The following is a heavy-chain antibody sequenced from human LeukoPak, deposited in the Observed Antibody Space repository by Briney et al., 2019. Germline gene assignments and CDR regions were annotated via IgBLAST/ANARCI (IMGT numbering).Heavy chain of an antibody. Sequence: SESLSLTCTVHGGSLSSYYWSWVRQPAGKGMEWDGSTYYSGSPYYNPSLKSRVPISVDPPNNQFSLKLGALAPAAPAVFYFARNPRVSSSWYFCYLGGRETRDSVST. V-gene: IGHV4-4*07. CDR1: GGSLSSYY. CDR2: TYYSGSP. D-gene: IGHD6-13*01. J-gene: IGHJ4*02. CDR3: ARNPRVSSSWYFCYL.